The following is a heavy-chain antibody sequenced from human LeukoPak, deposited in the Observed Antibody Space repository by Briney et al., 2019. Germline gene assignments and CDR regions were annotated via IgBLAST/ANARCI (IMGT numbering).Heavy chain of an antibody. Sequence: GASVKVSCKASGYTSTDYYLHWVRQAPGQGLEWMGWIHPNSGGTNYAQKFQGRVAMTRDTSISTAYMELSSLRSDDTAVYYCARLAAVPGWGQGTLVTVSS. V-gene: IGHV1-2*02. J-gene: IGHJ1*01. CDR1: GYTSTDYY. CDR3: ARLAAVPG. CDR2: IHPNSGGT. D-gene: IGHD6-19*01.